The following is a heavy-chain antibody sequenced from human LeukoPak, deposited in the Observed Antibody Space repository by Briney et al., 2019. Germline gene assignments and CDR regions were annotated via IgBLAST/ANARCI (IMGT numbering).Heavy chain of an antibody. CDR2: INHSGST. D-gene: IGHD1-26*01. CDR3: ARRYRGKWELPGM. J-gene: IGHJ4*02. CDR1: GDSISNYY. V-gene: IGHV4-34*01. Sequence: SETLSLTCTVSGDSISNYYWSWIRQPPGKGLEWIGEINHSGSTNYNPSLKSRVTISVDTSKNQFSLKLSSVTAADTAVYYCARRYRGKWELPGMWGQGTLVTVSS.